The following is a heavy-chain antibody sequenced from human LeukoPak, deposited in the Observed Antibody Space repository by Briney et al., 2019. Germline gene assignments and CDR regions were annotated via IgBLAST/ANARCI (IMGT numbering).Heavy chain of an antibody. V-gene: IGHV3-33*01. CDR1: GFTFSSYG. D-gene: IGHD1-14*01. Sequence: PGGSLRLSCAASGFTFSSYGMHWVRQAPGKGLEWVGVIWYDGSNKYYADSVKGRFTISRDNSKNTLYLQMNSLRAEDTAVYYCARYPNPLRPYFDYWGQGTLVTVSS. CDR3: ARYPNPLRPYFDY. CDR2: IWYDGSNK. J-gene: IGHJ4*02.